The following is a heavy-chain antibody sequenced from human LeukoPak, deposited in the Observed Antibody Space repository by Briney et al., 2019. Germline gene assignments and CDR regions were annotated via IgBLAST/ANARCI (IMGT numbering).Heavy chain of an antibody. V-gene: IGHV1-2*02. CDR3: ARHSRYNNVGDY. J-gene: IGHJ4*02. CDR2: INPNSGGT. CDR1: GYSFIDYY. Sequence: ASVKVSCKASGYSFIDYYIHWVRQAPGQGLEWMGWINPNSGGTNYAQKFQGRVTMASDTSINTAYMELSRLRSDDTAGYFCARHSRYNNVGDYWGQGTLVSVSS. D-gene: IGHD3-10*01.